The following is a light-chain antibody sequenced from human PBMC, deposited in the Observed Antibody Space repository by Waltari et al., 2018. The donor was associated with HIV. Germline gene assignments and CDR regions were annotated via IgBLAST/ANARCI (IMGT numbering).Light chain of an antibody. Sequence: EIVMTQSPAPLSVSPGQRATVSCSASQSISSNLAWYQQRPGQAPRLLVYDASTRVAGIPARFSASGFATEFTLTISSLQSEDFAVYYCQQYNDWLSWTFGQGTKVEMK. V-gene: IGKV3-15*01. CDR1: QSISSN. CDR2: DAS. J-gene: IGKJ1*01. CDR3: QQYNDWLSWT.